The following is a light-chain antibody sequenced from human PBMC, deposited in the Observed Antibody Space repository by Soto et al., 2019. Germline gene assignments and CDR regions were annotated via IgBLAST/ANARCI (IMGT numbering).Light chain of an antibody. V-gene: IGKV3-11*01. J-gene: IGKJ4*01. Sequence: EIVLTQSPATLSLSPGERATLSCRASQSVSSYLAWYQQKPGQAPRLLIYDASNRDTGIPARFSGSGSGTDFTLNISSLEPEDFAVYYCQERSNWEGLTFGGGTKVEIK. CDR3: QERSNWEGLT. CDR1: QSVSSY. CDR2: DAS.